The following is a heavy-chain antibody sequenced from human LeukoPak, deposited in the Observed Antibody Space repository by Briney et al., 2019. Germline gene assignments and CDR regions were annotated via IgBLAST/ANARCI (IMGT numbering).Heavy chain of an antibody. CDR3: ARQTGSGLFILP. J-gene: IGHJ4*02. V-gene: IGHV4-59*04. CDR1: GDFITAYY. D-gene: IGHD3/OR15-3a*01. CDR2: IYYSGNT. Sequence: PSETLSLTCTVSGDFITAYYWSWIRQPPGKGLEWIGSIYYSGNTYYNASLKSQVSISIDTSKNQFSLKLTSVTAADTAVYYCARQTGSGLFILPGGQGTLVTVSS.